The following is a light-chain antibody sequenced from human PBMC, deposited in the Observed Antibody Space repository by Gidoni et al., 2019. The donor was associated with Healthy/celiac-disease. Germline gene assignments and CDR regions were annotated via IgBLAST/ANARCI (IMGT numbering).Light chain of an antibody. CDR3: QQYNNWPPG. V-gene: IGKV3-15*01. CDR1: QSVSSN. J-gene: IGKJ4*01. Sequence: IVMTQSPATLSVSPGERATLSCRASQSVSSNLAWYQQKPGQAPRLLIYGASTRATGIPARFSGSGSGTEFTLTISSLQSEDFAVYYCQQYNNWPPGFGRGTKVEIK. CDR2: GAS.